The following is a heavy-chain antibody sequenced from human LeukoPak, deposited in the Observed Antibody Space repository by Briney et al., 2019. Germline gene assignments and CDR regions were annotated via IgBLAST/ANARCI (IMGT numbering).Heavy chain of an antibody. Sequence: GASVKVSCKVSGYTFTGYYMHWVRQAPGQGLEWMGWINPNSGGTNYAQKFQGWVTMTRDTSISTAYMELSRLRSDDTAVYYCARGPDTAMVTRAFYYYYYGMDVWGQGTTVTVSS. J-gene: IGHJ6*02. CDR3: ARGPDTAMVTRAFYYYYYGMDV. CDR2: INPNSGGT. V-gene: IGHV1-2*04. CDR1: GYTFTGYY. D-gene: IGHD5-18*01.